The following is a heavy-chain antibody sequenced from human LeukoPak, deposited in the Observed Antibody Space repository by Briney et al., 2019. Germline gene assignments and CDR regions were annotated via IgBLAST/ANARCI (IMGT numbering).Heavy chain of an antibody. D-gene: IGHD6-19*01. Sequence: SETLSLTCTVSGGSISSSSYYWGWIRQPPGKGLEWIGSIYYSGSTYYNPSLKSRVTMSVDTSKNQFSLKLSSVTAADTAVYYCARDLKAVAGTFDYWGQGTLVTVSS. V-gene: IGHV4-39*07. J-gene: IGHJ4*02. CDR1: GGSISSSSYY. CDR2: IYYSGST. CDR3: ARDLKAVAGTFDY.